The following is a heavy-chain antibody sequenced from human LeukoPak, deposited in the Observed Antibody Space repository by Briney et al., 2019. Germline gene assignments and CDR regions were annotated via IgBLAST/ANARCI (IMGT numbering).Heavy chain of an antibody. J-gene: IGHJ4*02. CDR2: IYNSGTT. V-gene: IGHV4-59*08. CDR1: GGSISSNF. Sequence: SETLSLTCTVSGGSISSNFWSWIRQPPGKGLEYIGYIYNSGTTNYNPSLKSRVTISVDTSKNQISLRLTSVTATDTAMYYCARQTGSGLFTLPGGQGTLVTVSS. CDR3: ARQTGSGLFTLP. D-gene: IGHD3/OR15-3a*01.